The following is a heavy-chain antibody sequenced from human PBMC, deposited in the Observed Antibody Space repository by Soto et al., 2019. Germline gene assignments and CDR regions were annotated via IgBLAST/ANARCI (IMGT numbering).Heavy chain of an antibody. J-gene: IGHJ4*02. D-gene: IGHD2-2*01. CDR3: ARETVLVPAASYFDY. CDR2: IWYDGSNK. CDR1: GFTFSSYG. V-gene: IGHV3-33*01. Sequence: GGALRLSCAASGFTFSSYGMHWVRQAPGKGLEWVAVIWYDGSNKYYADSVKGRFTISRDNSKNTLYLQMNSLRAEDTAVYYCARETVLVPAASYFDYWGQGTLVTVSS.